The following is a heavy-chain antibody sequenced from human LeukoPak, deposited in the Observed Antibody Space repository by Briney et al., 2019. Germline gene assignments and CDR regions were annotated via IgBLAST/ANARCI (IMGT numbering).Heavy chain of an antibody. CDR3: ASNWGYSQGH. D-gene: IGHD7-27*01. Sequence: SGTLSLTCTVSSGSIGSSNWWSWVRQTPGKGLEWIGEISLGGNTNHNPSLRSRVTISVDQSKNQLFLKLTSVTAADMAIYYCASNWGYSQGHWGQGILVTVSS. J-gene: IGHJ4*02. V-gene: IGHV4-4*02. CDR1: SGSIGSSNW. CDR2: ISLGGNT.